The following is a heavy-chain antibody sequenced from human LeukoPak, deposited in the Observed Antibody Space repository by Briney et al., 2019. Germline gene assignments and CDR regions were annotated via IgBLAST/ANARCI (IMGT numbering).Heavy chain of an antibody. D-gene: IGHD2-8*02. V-gene: IGHV1-18*04. J-gene: IGHJ4*02. CDR3: ARESGHCSGDNCFYFFDL. CDR1: GYTLTYNN. CDR2: INTKSGDT. Sequence: GASVKVSCKASGYTLTYNNISWVRQAPGQGLEWMGWINTKSGDTNYARTLQGRVTMTTDTSGNTAYMELRSLRSDDTAVYYCARESGHCSGDNCFYFFDLCGQGFLVSVSS.